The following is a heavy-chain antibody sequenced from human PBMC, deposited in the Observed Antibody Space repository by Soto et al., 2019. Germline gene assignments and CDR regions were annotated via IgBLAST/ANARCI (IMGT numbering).Heavy chain of an antibody. J-gene: IGHJ4*02. Sequence: SVKVSCKAFGGSFSDYAISWVRQAPGQGLEWMGGIIPIFGTPDYAQKFQDRVTFTAHESTNTAYMELSRLTSEDTAVYYCARDRAPRGWSYLDLWGQGTQVTVSS. V-gene: IGHV1-69*13. CDR3: ARDRAPRGWSYLDL. D-gene: IGHD2-15*01. CDR1: GGSFSDYA. CDR2: IIPIFGTP.